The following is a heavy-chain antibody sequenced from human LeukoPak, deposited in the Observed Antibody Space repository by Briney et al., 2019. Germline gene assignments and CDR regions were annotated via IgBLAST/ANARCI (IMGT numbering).Heavy chain of an antibody. J-gene: IGHJ4*02. CDR2: ISSSSSYI. CDR3: ARGCGGACRGIDY. Sequence: GGSLRLSCAASGFTFSSYSMNWVRQAPGKGLEWVSSISSSSSYIYYADSVKGRFTISRDNAKNSLYLQMASLRSEDMAVYYCARGCGGACRGIDYWGQGTLVTVSS. CDR1: GFTFSSYS. V-gene: IGHV3-21*01. D-gene: IGHD2-21*02.